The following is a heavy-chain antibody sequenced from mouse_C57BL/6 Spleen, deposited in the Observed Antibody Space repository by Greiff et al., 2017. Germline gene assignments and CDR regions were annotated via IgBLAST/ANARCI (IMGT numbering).Heavy chain of an antibody. J-gene: IGHJ4*01. CDR3: ARDFRYDERDAMDY. V-gene: IGHV5-4*01. CDR1: GFTFSSYA. Sequence: EVKLVESGGGLVKPGGSLKLSCAASGFTFSSYAMSWVRQTPEKRLEWVATISDGGSYTYYPDNVKGRFTISRDNAKNNLYLQMSHLTSEDTAMYYCARDFRYDERDAMDYWGQGTSVTVSS. D-gene: IGHD2-12*01. CDR2: ISDGGSYT.